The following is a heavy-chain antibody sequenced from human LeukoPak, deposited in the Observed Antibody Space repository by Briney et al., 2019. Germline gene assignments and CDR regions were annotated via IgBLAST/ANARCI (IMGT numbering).Heavy chain of an antibody. D-gene: IGHD2-21*02. CDR1: GYTFTSYG. J-gene: IGHJ4*02. CDR2: ISAYNGNT. CDR3: ASQGLVTLFDY. Sequence: ASVKVSCKASGYTFTSYGISWVRQAPGQGLEWMGWISAYNGNTNYAQKLQGRVTMTTDTSTSTAHMELRSLRSDDTAVYYCASQGLVTLFDYWGQGTLVTVSS. V-gene: IGHV1-18*01.